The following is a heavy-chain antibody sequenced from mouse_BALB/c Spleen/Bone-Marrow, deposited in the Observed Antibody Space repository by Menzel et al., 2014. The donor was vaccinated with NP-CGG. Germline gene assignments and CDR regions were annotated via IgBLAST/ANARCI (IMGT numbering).Heavy chain of an antibody. CDR3: GRRVCGSQVFDV. J-gene: IGHJ1*01. V-gene: IGHV5-17*02. CDR2: ISGGSSTI. Sequence: EVQRVESGGGLVQPGGSRKLSCAASGFTFSSFAMHWVRQAPEKGLEWVAYISGGSSTIYYADTVKGRFTISRDNPKNTLFLQRTSLRSADTAMYYCGRRVCGSQVFDVWGAGTTVTVSS. CDR1: GFTFSSFA. D-gene: IGHD1-1*02.